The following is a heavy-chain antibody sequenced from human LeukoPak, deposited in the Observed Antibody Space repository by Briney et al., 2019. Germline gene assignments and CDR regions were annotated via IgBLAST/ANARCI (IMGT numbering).Heavy chain of an antibody. CDR1: GFTFSSFS. V-gene: IGHV3-48*01. J-gene: IGHJ4*02. Sequence: GGSLRLSCAASGFTFSSFSMNWVRQAPGKGLEWVSYISSTSSTIYYADSVKGRFTISRDNAKNSLSLQMNSLRAEDTAVYYCARAHPGDYSDFQFDYWGQGTLVTVSS. CDR3: ARAHPGDYSDFQFDY. CDR2: ISSTSSTI. D-gene: IGHD4-11*01.